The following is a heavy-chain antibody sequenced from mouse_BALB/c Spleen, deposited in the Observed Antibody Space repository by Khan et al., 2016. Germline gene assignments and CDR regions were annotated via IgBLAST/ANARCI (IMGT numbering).Heavy chain of an antibody. J-gene: IGHJ1*01. CDR2: IYPGNSDT. V-gene: IGHV1-5*01. CDR3: TRDRDWYFDV. CDR1: GYSFTSYW. Sequence: VQLKQSGTVLARPGASVKMSCKASGYSFTSYWMHWVKQRPGQGLEWIGGIYPGNSDTSYNQKFKGKATLTAGTSASTAYMEFSSLTNEDSAVYYCTRDRDWYFDVWGAGTAVTVSS.